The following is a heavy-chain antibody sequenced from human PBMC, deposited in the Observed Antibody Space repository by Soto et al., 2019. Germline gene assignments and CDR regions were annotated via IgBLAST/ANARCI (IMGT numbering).Heavy chain of an antibody. J-gene: IGHJ6*02. V-gene: IGHV3-30-3*01. CDR2: ISYDGSNK. D-gene: IGHD3-10*01. CDR3: ARPGIQSYYYVMDV. Sequence: QVQLVESGGGVVQPGRSLRLSCAASGFTFSSYAMHWVRQAPGKGLEWVAVISYDGSNKYYADSVKGRFTISRDNSKNTLYLQMNSLRAEDTAVYYCARPGIQSYYYVMDVWGQGTTVTVSS. CDR1: GFTFSSYA.